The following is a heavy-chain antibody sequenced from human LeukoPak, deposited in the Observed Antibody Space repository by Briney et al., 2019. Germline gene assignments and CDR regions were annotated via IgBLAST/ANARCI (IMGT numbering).Heavy chain of an antibody. CDR1: GGSISSGDYY. Sequence: PSETLSLTCTVSGGSISSGDYYWSWIRQPPGKGLEWIGYMYYSGSTNYNPSLKSRVSISIDTSKNQFSLKLSSVTAADTAVYYCARDRYCIGGICYSGRFDPWGRGTLVTVSS. J-gene: IGHJ5*02. CDR3: ARDRYCIGGICYSGRFDP. CDR2: MYYSGST. V-gene: IGHV4-61*08. D-gene: IGHD2-15*01.